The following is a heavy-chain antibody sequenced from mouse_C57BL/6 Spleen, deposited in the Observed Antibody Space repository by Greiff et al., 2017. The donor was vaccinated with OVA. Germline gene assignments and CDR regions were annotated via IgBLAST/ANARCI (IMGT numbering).Heavy chain of an antibody. Sequence: QVQLQQSGAELARPGASVKLSCKASGYTFTSYGISWVRQRTGQGLEWIGEIYPRSGNTYYNEKFKGKATLTADKSSSTAYMELRSLTSEDSAVYFCARSDSNYLLYARDYWGQGTSVTVSS. CDR2: IYPRSGNT. CDR1: GYTFTSYG. J-gene: IGHJ4*01. CDR3: ARSDSNYLLYARDY. V-gene: IGHV1-81*01. D-gene: IGHD2-5*01.